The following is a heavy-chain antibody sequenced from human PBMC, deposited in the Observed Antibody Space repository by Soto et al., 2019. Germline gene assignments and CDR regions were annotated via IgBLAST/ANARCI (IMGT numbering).Heavy chain of an antibody. CDR2: IYPGDSDT. CDR1: GYSFTSYW. J-gene: IGHJ5*02. CDR3: ARSAGCSGGSCYLRFDP. Sequence: GESLKMSCKGSGYSFTSYWIGWVRQMPGKGLEWMGIIYPGDSDTRYSPSFQGQVTISADKSISTAYLQWSSLKASDTAMYYCARSAGCSGGSCYLRFDPWGQGTLVTVSS. D-gene: IGHD2-15*01. V-gene: IGHV5-51*01.